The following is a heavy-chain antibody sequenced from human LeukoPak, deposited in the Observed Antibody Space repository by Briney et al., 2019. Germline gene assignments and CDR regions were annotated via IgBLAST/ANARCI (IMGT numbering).Heavy chain of an antibody. J-gene: IGHJ5*02. CDR2: IYYSGST. CDR3: EREYPDYYDSSGYYGWFDP. Sequence: PSETLSLTCTVSGGSISSSSYYWGWIRQPPGKGLEWIGSIYYSGSTYYNPSLKSRVTISVDTSKNQFSLKLSSVTAADTAVYYCEREYPDYYDSSGYYGWFDPWGQGTLVTVSS. D-gene: IGHD3-22*01. CDR1: GGSISSSSYY. V-gene: IGHV4-39*02.